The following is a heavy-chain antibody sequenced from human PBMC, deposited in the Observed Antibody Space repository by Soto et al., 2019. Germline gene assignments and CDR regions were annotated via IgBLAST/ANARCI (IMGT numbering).Heavy chain of an antibody. CDR1: GYTFTSYG. CDR3: ARGGSSGWYPELNKGVSYSDY. D-gene: IGHD6-19*01. CDR2: ISAYNGNT. V-gene: IGHV1-18*01. Sequence: ASVKVSCKASGYTFTSYGISWVRQAPGQGREWMGWISAYNGNTNYAQKLQGRVTMTTDTSTSTAYMELRSRRSDDTAVYYCARGGSSGWYPELNKGVSYSDYWGQGTRGTSPQ. J-gene: IGHJ4*02.